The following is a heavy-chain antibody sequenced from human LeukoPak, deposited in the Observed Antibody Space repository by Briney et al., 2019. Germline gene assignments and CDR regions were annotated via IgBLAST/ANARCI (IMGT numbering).Heavy chain of an antibody. V-gene: IGHV3-30-3*01. CDR2: ISYDGSNK. J-gene: IGHJ5*02. Sequence: GGSLRLSCAASGFTFSSYAMHWVRQAPGKGLEWVAVISYDGSNKYYADSVKGRFTISRDNPKNTLYLQMNSLRAEDTAVYYCAKGGPYYDFDPWGQGTLVTVSS. CDR1: GFTFSSYA. D-gene: IGHD3-3*01. CDR3: AKGGPYYDFDP.